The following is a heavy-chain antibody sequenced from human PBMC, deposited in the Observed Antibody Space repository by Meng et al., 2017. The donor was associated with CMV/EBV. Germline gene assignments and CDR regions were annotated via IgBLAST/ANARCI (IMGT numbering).Heavy chain of an antibody. CDR2: ISGSGGST. CDR1: GFTFSSYA. D-gene: IGHD3-3*01. Sequence: GESLKISCAASGFTFSSYAMSWVRQAPGKGLEWVSAISGSGGSTYYADSVKGRFTISRDNSKNTLYLQMNSLRAEDTAVYYCAKVERDDMDFWSGYYMFDYWGQGTLVTVSS. CDR3: AKVERDDMDFWSGYYMFDY. J-gene: IGHJ4*02. V-gene: IGHV3-23*01.